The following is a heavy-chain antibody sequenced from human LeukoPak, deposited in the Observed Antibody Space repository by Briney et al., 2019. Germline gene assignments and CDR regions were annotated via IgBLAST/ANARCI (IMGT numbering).Heavy chain of an antibody. D-gene: IGHD6-19*01. CDR3: ARAMAVAGTAFDY. Sequence: GGSLRLSCAASGLTFSSYAMHWVRQAPGKGLEWVAVISYDGSNKYYADSVKGRFTISRGNSKNTLYLQMNSLRAEDTAVYYCARAMAVAGTAFDYWGQGTLVTVSS. J-gene: IGHJ4*02. CDR1: GLTFSSYA. CDR2: ISYDGSNK. V-gene: IGHV3-30-3*01.